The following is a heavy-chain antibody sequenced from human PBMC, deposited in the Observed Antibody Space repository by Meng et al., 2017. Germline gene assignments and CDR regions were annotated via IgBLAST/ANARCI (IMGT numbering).Heavy chain of an antibody. CDR1: GFSLSTSGVG. CDR2: IYWDDDK. V-gene: IGHV2-5*02. Sequence: QSPLKEFGPPLVKPTQPLTLTCTFSGFSLSTSGVGVGWVRQPPGKALEWLALIYWDDDKRYSPSLESRLTITKDTSKNQVVLTMTNMDPVDTATYYCAHRLGFTKPFVYWGQGTLVTVSS. D-gene: IGHD2-8*01. J-gene: IGHJ4*02. CDR3: AHRLGFTKPFVY.